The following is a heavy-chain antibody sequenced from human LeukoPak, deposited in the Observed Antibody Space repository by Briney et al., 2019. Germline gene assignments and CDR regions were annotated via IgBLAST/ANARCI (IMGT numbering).Heavy chain of an antibody. V-gene: IGHV4-59*01. CDR2: IYYSGST. CDR1: GGSISSYY. CDR3: ARITGTTYYFDY. D-gene: IGHD1-20*01. J-gene: IGHJ4*02. Sequence: SETLSLTCTVSGGSISSYYWSWIRQPPGKGPEWIGYIYYSGSTNYNPSLKSRVTISVDTSKNQFSLKLSSVTAADTAVYYCARITGTTYYFDYWGQGTLVTVSS.